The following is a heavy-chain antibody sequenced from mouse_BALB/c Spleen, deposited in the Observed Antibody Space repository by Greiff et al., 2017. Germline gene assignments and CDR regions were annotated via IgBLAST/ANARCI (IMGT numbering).Heavy chain of an antibody. D-gene: IGHD2-12*01. Sequence: VMLVESAAELARPGASVKMSCKASGYTFTSYTMHWVKQRPGQGLEWIGYINPSSGYTEYNQKFKDKTTLTADKSSSTAYMQLSSLTSEDSAVYYCARWSYDGAWFAYWGQGTLVTVSA. V-gene: IGHV1-4*02. CDR2: INPSSGYT. CDR1: GYTFTSYT. CDR3: ARWSYDGAWFAY. J-gene: IGHJ3*01.